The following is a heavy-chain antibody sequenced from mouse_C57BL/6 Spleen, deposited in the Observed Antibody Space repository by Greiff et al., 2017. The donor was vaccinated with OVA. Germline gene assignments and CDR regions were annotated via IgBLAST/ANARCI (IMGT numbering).Heavy chain of an antibody. D-gene: IGHD2-5*01. CDR3: ARSDYSNCFDY. V-gene: IGHV1-55*01. CDR2: IYPGSGST. J-gene: IGHJ2*01. CDR1: GYTFTSYW. Sequence: VHLVESGAELVKPGASVKMSCKASGYTFTSYWITWVKQRPGQGLEWIGDIYPGSGSTNYNEKFKSKATLTVDTSSSTAYMQLSSLTSEDSAVYFCARSDYSNCFDYWGQGTTLTVSS.